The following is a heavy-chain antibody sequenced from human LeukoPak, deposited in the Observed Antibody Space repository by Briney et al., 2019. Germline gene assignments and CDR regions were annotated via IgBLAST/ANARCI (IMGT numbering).Heavy chain of an antibody. D-gene: IGHD6-6*01. CDR1: FGSFSGHY. Sequence: TSETLSLTCAVYFGSFSGHYWSWIRQHPGKGLEWIGEINHSVSTTYNPSLKSRVTISVDTSKNQCSLKLSSVTAADTAVYYCARGRVLGSSSPFDYWGQGTLVTVSS. CDR2: INHSVST. V-gene: IGHV4-34*01. J-gene: IGHJ4*02. CDR3: ARGRVLGSSSPFDY.